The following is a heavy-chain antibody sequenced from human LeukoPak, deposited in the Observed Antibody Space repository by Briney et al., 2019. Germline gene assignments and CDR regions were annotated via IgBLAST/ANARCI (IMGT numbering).Heavy chain of an antibody. Sequence: GASVKVSCKASGYTFTSYGISWVRQAPGQGLEWMGWISAYNGNTNYAQKLQGRVTMTTDTSTSTAYMELRSLRSDDTAVYYCAREGGDIVVVPAAVIAVAGTGRHDYWGQGTLVTVSS. V-gene: IGHV1-18*01. CDR2: ISAYNGNT. D-gene: IGHD2-2*01. CDR3: AREGGDIVVVPAAVIAVAGTGRHDY. CDR1: GYTFTSYG. J-gene: IGHJ4*02.